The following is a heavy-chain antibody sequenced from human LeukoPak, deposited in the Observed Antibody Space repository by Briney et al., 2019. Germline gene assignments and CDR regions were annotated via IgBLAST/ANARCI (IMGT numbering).Heavy chain of an antibody. CDR3: ARGARYGDYAPDYFDY. CDR1: GGSVSSGNYY. J-gene: IGHJ4*02. Sequence: SETLSLTCTVSGGSVSSGNYYWSWIRQHPGKGLEWIGYIYYSGSTYYNPSLKSRVTISIDTSKNQFSLKLSSVTAADTAVYYCARGARYGDYAPDYFDYWGQGTLVTVSS. D-gene: IGHD4-17*01. CDR2: IYYSGST. V-gene: IGHV4-31*03.